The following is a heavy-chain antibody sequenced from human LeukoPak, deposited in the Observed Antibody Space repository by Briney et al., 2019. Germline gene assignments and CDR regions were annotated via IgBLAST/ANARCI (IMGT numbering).Heavy chain of an antibody. V-gene: IGHV1-46*01. J-gene: IGHJ6*02. CDR3: ARGQGELYYDILTGYYPPYYYYGMDV. CDR1: GYTFTSYY. CDR2: INPSGGCT. Sequence: ASVKVSCKASGYTFTSYYLHWVRQAPGHGLECMGIINPSGGCTSSAQKFQGRVTMTRDTSTSTVYMELSSLRSEDTAVYYCARGQGELYYDILTGYYPPYYYYGMDVWGQGTTVTVSS. D-gene: IGHD3-9*01.